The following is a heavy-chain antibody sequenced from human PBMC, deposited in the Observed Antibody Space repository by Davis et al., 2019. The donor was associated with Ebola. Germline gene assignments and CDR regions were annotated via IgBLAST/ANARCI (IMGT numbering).Heavy chain of an antibody. J-gene: IGHJ4*02. CDR1: GYIFTSYD. CDR2: ISAYNGDT. Sequence: AASVKVSCKASGYIFTSYDINWVRQATGQGLEWMGWISAYNGDTNYAQRLQGRVTVTTDTSTSTACMELRSLRSDDTAVYYCARDYYGSGSYYPPGYWGQGTLVTVSS. D-gene: IGHD3-10*01. CDR3: ARDYYGSGSYYPPGY. V-gene: IGHV1-18*01.